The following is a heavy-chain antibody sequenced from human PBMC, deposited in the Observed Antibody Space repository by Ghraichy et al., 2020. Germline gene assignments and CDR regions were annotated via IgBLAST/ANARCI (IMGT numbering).Heavy chain of an antibody. J-gene: IGHJ2*01. Sequence: SETLYPTCAVYGGSFSGYYWCWIRQPPGKGLEWIGEINHSGSTNYNPSLKSRVTIAVDTSKNQFYLKLSSVTAADTAVYYCARRRGDGYNWDWYFDLWGRGTLVTVSS. D-gene: IGHD5-24*01. V-gene: IGHV4-34*01. CDR2: INHSGST. CDR3: ARRRGDGYNWDWYFDL. CDR1: GGSFSGYY.